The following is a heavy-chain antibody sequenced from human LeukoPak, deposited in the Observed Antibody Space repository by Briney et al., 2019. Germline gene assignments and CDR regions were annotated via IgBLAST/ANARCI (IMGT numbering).Heavy chain of an antibody. CDR1: GGSFIGYH. V-gene: IGHV4-34*01. D-gene: IGHD3-16*01. CDR2: VNHRGMT. J-gene: IGHJ4*02. Sequence: PSETLSLTCAVYGGSFIGYHWNWLRQAPGKGLQWLGEVNHRGMTNYNPSLKSRVIISADTSKNQFSLKLKSVTAADTAMYCCARDPTTEISVPYYFDDWGQGTLVTVSS. CDR3: ARDPTTEISVPYYFDD.